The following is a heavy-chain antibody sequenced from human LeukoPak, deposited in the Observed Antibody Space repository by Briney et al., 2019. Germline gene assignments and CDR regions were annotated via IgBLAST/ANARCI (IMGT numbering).Heavy chain of an antibody. D-gene: IGHD1-26*01. J-gene: IGHJ4*02. CDR1: GGSISSSSYY. Sequence: IPSETLSLTCTVSGGSISSSSYYWGWIRQPPGKGLEWVGSIYYSGSTYYNPSLKSRVTISVDTSKNQFSLKLSSVTAADTAVYYCARFRGAAGLDYWGQGTLVTVSS. CDR3: ARFRGAAGLDY. CDR2: IYYSGST. V-gene: IGHV4-39*07.